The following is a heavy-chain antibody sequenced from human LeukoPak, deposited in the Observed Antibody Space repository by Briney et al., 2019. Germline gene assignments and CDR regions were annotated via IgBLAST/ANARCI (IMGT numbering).Heavy chain of an antibody. Sequence: GGSLRLSCAASGFTFSSYAMSWVRQAPGKGLEWVSAISGSGGSTYYADSVKGRFTISRDNSKNTLYLQMNSLRAEDTAVYYCAKDLLLGYSSSWSIDYWGQGTLVTVSS. CDR2: ISGSGGST. CDR1: GFTFSSYA. V-gene: IGHV3-23*01. CDR3: AKDLLLGYSSSWSIDY. J-gene: IGHJ4*02. D-gene: IGHD6-13*01.